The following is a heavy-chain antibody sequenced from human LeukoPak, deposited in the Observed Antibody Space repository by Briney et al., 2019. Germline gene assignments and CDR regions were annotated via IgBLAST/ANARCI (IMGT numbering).Heavy chain of an antibody. CDR1: GFTLSSYW. D-gene: IGHD5-24*01. CDR3: ARRSGDGYNWLFGS. J-gene: IGHJ5*02. CDR2: IKGDGSST. Sequence: GGSLRLSCAASGFTLSSYWMQWVRQAPGKGLVWVSRIKGDGSSTSYADSVKGRFTVSRDNAKNTLYLQMNSLRAEDTAVYFCARRSGDGYNWLFGSWGQGNRVTGPS. V-gene: IGHV3-74*01.